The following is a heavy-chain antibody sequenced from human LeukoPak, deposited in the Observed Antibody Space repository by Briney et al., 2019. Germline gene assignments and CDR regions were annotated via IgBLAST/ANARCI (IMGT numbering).Heavy chain of an antibody. Sequence: SETLSLTCTVSGGSISSYYWSWIRQPAGKGLEWIGRIYTSGSTNYNPSLKSRVTMSVDTSKNQFSLKLSSVTAADTAVYYCARSGQLAYYYYCMDVWGKGTTVTVSS. CDR3: ARSGQLAYYYYCMDV. J-gene: IGHJ6*03. V-gene: IGHV4-4*07. D-gene: IGHD6-6*01. CDR1: GGSISSYY. CDR2: IYTSGST.